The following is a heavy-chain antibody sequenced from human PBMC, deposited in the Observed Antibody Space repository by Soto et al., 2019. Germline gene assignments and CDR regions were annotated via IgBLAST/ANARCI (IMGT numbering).Heavy chain of an antibody. CDR3: ARELLYSSSWRGYFDY. CDR2: ISYDGSNK. Sequence: GGSLRLSCAASGFTFSSYAMHWVRQAPGKGLEWVAVISYDGSNKYYADSVKGRFTISRDNSKNTLYLQMNSLRAEDTAVYYCARELLYSSSWRGYFDYWGQGTLVTVSS. J-gene: IGHJ4*02. V-gene: IGHV3-30-3*01. CDR1: GFTFSSYA. D-gene: IGHD6-13*01.